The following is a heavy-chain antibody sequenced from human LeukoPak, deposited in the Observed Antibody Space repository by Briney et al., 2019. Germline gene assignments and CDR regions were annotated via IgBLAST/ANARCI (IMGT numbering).Heavy chain of an antibody. V-gene: IGHV1-2*02. Sequence: ASVKVSCKASGYTFTGYYMHWVRQAPGQGLEWMGWINPNSGGTNYAQKFQGRVTMTRDTSISTAYMELSRLRSDDTAVYYCAREGALRFLDWFSNWFDPWGQGTLVTVSS. CDR2: INPNSGGT. J-gene: IGHJ5*02. D-gene: IGHD3-3*01. CDR1: GYTFTGYY. CDR3: AREGALRFLDWFSNWFDP.